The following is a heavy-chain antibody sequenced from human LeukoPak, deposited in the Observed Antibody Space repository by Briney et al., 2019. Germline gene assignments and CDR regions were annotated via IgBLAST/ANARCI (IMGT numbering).Heavy chain of an antibody. J-gene: IGHJ4*02. CDR2: ISYDGSNK. CDR3: ARDSYCSGGSCYGYFDY. V-gene: IGHV3-30*04. CDR1: RFTFSSYT. Sequence: GGSLRLSCAASRFTFSSYTMHWVRRAPGKGLEWVAVISYDGSNKYYADSVKGRFTISRDNSKNTLYLQMNSLRAEDTAVYYCARDSYCSGGSCYGYFDYWGQGTLVTVSS. D-gene: IGHD2-15*01.